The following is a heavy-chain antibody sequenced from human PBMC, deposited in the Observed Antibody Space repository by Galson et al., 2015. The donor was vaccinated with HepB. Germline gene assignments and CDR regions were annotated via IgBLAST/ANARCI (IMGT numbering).Heavy chain of an antibody. D-gene: IGHD2-21*01. Sequence: SLRLSCAASGFTFSSYAMSWVRQAPGRGLGWVSLVTNSGSSTNYADSVKGRFTISRDNSKNTLYLQMNSLTVGDTAVYYCARGSGGIYYIDNWGQGTLVTVSS. CDR1: GFTFSSYA. V-gene: IGHV3-23*01. CDR2: VTNSGSST. CDR3: ARGSGGIYYIDN. J-gene: IGHJ4*02.